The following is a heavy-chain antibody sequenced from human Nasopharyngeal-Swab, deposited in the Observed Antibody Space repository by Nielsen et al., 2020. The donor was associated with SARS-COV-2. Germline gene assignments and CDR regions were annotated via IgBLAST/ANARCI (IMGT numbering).Heavy chain of an antibody. Sequence: ASVKVSCKASGYTFTSYAMNWVRQAPGQGLEWMGWINTNTGNPTYAQGFTGRFVFSLDTSVGTAYLQISSLKAEDTAVYYCARDPSTVLRFLEWLGDQQGWFDPWGQGTLVTVSS. D-gene: IGHD3-3*01. CDR1: GYTFTSYA. J-gene: IGHJ5*02. CDR3: ARDPSTVLRFLEWLGDQQGWFDP. V-gene: IGHV7-4-1*02. CDR2: INTNTGNP.